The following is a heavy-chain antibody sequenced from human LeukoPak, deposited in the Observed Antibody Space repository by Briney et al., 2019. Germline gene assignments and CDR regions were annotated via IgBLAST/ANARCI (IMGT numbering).Heavy chain of an antibody. J-gene: IGHJ5*02. Sequence: GGSLRLSCAASGFTFSNAWMSWVRQAPGKGLEWAGRIKRKADGGTTEYCTPVKGRFTISRDDSKNTVFLQMNSLKTEDTAVYYCTTGLSTWGQGTLVTVSS. CDR2: IKRKADGGTT. D-gene: IGHD3-16*02. V-gene: IGHV3-15*01. CDR3: TTGLST. CDR1: GFTFSNAW.